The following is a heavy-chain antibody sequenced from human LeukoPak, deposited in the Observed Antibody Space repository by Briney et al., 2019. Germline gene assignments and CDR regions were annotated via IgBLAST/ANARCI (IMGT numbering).Heavy chain of an antibody. V-gene: IGHV4-31*03. Sequence: SETLSLTCTVSGGSISSGGYYWSWIRQHPGKGLEWIWYIYYSGSTYYNPSLKSRVTISVDTSKNQFSLKLSSVTAADTAVYYCARGGPYYGDYFVFDYWGQGTLVTASS. CDR1: GGSISSGGYY. J-gene: IGHJ4*02. CDR2: IYYSGST. CDR3: ARGGPYYGDYFVFDY. D-gene: IGHD4-17*01.